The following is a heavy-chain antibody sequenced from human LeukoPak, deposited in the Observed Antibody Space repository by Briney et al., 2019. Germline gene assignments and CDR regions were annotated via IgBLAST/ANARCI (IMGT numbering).Heavy chain of an antibody. V-gene: IGHV1-8*03. CDR1: GYTFTSYD. Sequence: ASVKVSCKASGYTFTSYDINWVRQATGQGLEWMGWMNPNSGNTGYAQKFQGRVTITRNTSISTAYMELSSLRSEDTAVYYCARVESLYDFWSGYYTSVNWFDPWGQGTLVTVSS. D-gene: IGHD3-3*01. CDR3: ARVESLYDFWSGYYTSVNWFDP. CDR2: MNPNSGNT. J-gene: IGHJ5*02.